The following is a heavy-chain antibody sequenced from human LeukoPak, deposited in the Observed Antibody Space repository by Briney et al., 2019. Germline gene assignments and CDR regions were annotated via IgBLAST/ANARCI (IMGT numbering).Heavy chain of an antibody. CDR2: ISSSSSYI. Sequence: GGSLRLSCAASGFTFSSYSMNWVRQAPGKGLEWVSSISSSSSYIYYADSVKGRFTISRDNAKNSLYLQMNSLRAEDTAVYYCAREQWLDPLADYWGQGTLVTVSS. J-gene: IGHJ4*02. CDR3: AREQWLDPLADY. V-gene: IGHV3-21*01. D-gene: IGHD6-19*01. CDR1: GFTFSSYS.